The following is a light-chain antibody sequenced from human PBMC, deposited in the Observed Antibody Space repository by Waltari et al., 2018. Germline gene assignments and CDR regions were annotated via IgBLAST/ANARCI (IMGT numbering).Light chain of an antibody. V-gene: IGKV1-39*01. J-gene: IGKJ1*01. CDR3: QQSYSTPPT. CDR1: QSISSY. CDR2: AAS. Sequence: DIQMTQSPSSLSASVGDRVTITCRASQSISSYLNWYQQKPGKAPKFLIFAASNLQSGVPSRFSGSGSGTDFTLTISSLQPEDFATYYCQQSYSTPPTFGQGTKVEIK.